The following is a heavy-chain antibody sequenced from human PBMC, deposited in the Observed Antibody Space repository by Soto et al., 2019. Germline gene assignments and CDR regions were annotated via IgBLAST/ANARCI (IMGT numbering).Heavy chain of an antibody. D-gene: IGHD3-10*01. J-gene: IGHJ3*02. CDR3: ARHDDHRSPPLGFHI. CDR1: GGSVSSDKYL. Sequence: QVQLQESGPRLVKPSETLTLKCTVSGGSVSSDKYLWGWIRQPPGKGLEWVASIRYGGATSGTTFSTPSPGGRXTXPLDTSADQVSLRLTSVTATDTAVYYCARHDDHRSPPLGFHIWGQGTLVTVSS. V-gene: IGHV4-39*01. CDR2: IRYGGATSGTT.